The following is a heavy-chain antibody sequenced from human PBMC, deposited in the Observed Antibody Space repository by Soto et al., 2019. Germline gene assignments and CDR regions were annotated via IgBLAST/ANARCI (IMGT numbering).Heavy chain of an antibody. CDR2: ISGSGGST. CDR3: ANAHWGGDCFATEFDY. V-gene: IGHV3-23*01. Sequence: GGSLRLSCAASGFTFSSYAMSWVRQAPGKGLEWVSAISGSGGSTYYADSVKGRFTISRDNSKNTLYLQMNSLRAEDTAVYYCANAHWGGDCFATEFDYWGKGTLVTVSS. D-gene: IGHD2-21*02. CDR1: GFTFSSYA. J-gene: IGHJ4*02.